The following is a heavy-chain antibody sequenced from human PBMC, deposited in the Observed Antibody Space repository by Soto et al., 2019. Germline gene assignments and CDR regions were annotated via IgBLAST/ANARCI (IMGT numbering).Heavy chain of an antibody. CDR2: IIPIFGTA. CDR1: GGTFSSYA. V-gene: IGHV1-69*01. CDR3: ARGGYYDSSGYFNTQFDY. J-gene: IGHJ4*02. D-gene: IGHD3-22*01. Sequence: QVQLVQSGAEVKKPGSSVKVSCKASGGTFSSYAISWVRQAPGQGLEWMGGIIPIFGTANYAQQFQGRVTITADESTSTAYMELSSLRSEDTAVYYCARGGYYDSSGYFNTQFDYWGQGTLVTVSS.